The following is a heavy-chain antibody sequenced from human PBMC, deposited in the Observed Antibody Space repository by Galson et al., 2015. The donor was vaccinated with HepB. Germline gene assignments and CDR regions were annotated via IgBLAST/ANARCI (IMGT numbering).Heavy chain of an antibody. D-gene: IGHD2-2*01. V-gene: IGHV3-30*18. Sequence: SLRLSCAASGFTFSSYGMHWVRQAPGKGLEWVAVISYDGSNKYYADSVKGRFTISRDNSKNTLYLQMNSLRAEDTAVYYCAKDREYQLLSNYYYGMDVWGQGTTVTVSS. CDR2: ISYDGSNK. J-gene: IGHJ6*02. CDR1: GFTFSSYG. CDR3: AKDREYQLLSNYYYGMDV.